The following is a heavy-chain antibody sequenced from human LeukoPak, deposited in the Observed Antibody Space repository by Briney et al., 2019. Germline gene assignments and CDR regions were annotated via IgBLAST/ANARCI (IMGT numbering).Heavy chain of an antibody. Sequence: SETLSLTCTVSGGSINRYYWSWIRQPPGKGLEWMGYVYYSGKTKYNPSLKSRVTISVDTSKNHISLRLKSVTAADTAVYYCARHIDDNGDANFDSWGQGTLVTVSS. D-gene: IGHD4-17*01. CDR1: GGSINRYY. CDR2: VYYSGKT. V-gene: IGHV4-59*08. J-gene: IGHJ4*02. CDR3: ARHIDDNGDANFDS.